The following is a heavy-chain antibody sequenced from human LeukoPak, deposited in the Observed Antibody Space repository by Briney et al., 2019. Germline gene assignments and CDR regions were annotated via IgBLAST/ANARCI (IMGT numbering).Heavy chain of an antibody. CDR2: IYSGGST. D-gene: IGHD6-13*01. CDR3: AGQYSSSYYFDY. V-gene: IGHV3-53*01. CDR1: GFTVRTNY. Sequence: GGSLRLSCAASGFTVRTNYMSWVRQAPGKGLEWVSVIYSGGSTYYADSVMGRFTISRDNSKNTLYLQMNSLRAEDTAVYYCAGQYSSSYYFDYWGQGTLVTVSS. J-gene: IGHJ4*02.